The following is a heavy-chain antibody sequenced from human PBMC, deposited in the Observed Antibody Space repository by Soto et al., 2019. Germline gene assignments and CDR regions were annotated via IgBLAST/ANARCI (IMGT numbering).Heavy chain of an antibody. J-gene: IGHJ4*02. CDR1: GASISYGGFS. CDR2: ISHLENT. D-gene: IGHD2-15*01. CDR3: ARRSGQKAFDY. V-gene: IGHV4-30-2*06. Sequence: PSETLSLTCTVSGASISYGGFSWSWIRQSPGKGLEWIGYISHLENTYLHPSFKSRLTMSIDRTRNQFSLKLSSVTAADMAVYYGARRSGQKAFDYWGQGALVTVSS.